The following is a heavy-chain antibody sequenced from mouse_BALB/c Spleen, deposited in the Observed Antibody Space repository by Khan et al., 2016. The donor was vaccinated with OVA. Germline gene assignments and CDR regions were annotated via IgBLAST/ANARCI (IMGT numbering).Heavy chain of an antibody. V-gene: IGHV1-20*02. CDR2: INPHIGET. CDR1: GYSFTGYF. Sequence: VRLQQSGPELVKPGASVKISCKASGYSFTGYFMNWVMQSHGKSLEWIGRINPHIGETFYNQKFKDKATLTVDESSTTAHMELRSLSSEDSAVYYCARKNGSDFDYWGQGTTLPVSS. CDR3: ARKNGSDFDY. J-gene: IGHJ2*01. D-gene: IGHD1-1*01.